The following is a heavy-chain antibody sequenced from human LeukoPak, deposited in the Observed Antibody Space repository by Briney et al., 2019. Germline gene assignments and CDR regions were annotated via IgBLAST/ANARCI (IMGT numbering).Heavy chain of an antibody. CDR1: GASISSGDYL. Sequence: SETLSLTCTVSGASISSGDYLWSWIRQPPGMGLEWIGNIYYSGSTNYNASLKSRVTISVDRSNNQFSLKLSSVTAADTALYFCARDRRYSYYMDVWGKGTAVTVSS. CDR2: IYYSGST. CDR3: ARDRRYSYYMDV. V-gene: IGHV4-30-4*01. J-gene: IGHJ6*03.